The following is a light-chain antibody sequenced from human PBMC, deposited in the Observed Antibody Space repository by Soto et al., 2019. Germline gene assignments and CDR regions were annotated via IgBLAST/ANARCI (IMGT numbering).Light chain of an antibody. J-gene: IGKJ5*01. CDR2: GAS. CDR1: QSISSK. V-gene: IGKV3-15*01. Sequence: IVMTQSPATLSVSPGERATLSCRASQSISSKLAWYQQKPGQAPRLLIYGASTRATGIPARFSGSGSGTEFTLTISSLQSEDFAVYYCQQYNNWPRTFGQGTRLEIK. CDR3: QQYNNWPRT.